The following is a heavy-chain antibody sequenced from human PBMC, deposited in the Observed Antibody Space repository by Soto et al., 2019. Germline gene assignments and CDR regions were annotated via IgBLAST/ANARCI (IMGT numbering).Heavy chain of an antibody. Sequence: SETLSLTCSASGGSITSSSHFWGWVRQPPGKGLEWIGTIYFTGNTYHTPSLKSRLTMSIDTSKTEFSLRLNSVTAADTAVYYCAGQTFTIAAASYGRSNWFDPWGPGTLVTVSS. CDR2: IYFTGNT. CDR1: GGSITSSSHF. V-gene: IGHV4-39*01. J-gene: IGHJ5*02. D-gene: IGHD6-25*01. CDR3: AGQTFTIAAASYGRSNWFDP.